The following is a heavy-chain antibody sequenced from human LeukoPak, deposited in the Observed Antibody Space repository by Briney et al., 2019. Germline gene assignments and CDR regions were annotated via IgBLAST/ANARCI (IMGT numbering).Heavy chain of an antibody. D-gene: IGHD3-16*01. CDR3: ARSASPLIDAFDI. CDR2: IYYSGST. CDR1: GGSIRNSSYY. J-gene: IGHJ3*02. Sequence: SETLSLTCTVSGGSIRNSSYYWGWIRQPPGKGLEWIGSIYYSGSTYYNPSLKSRVTISVDTSKNQFSLKLSSVTAADTAVYYCARSASPLIDAFDIWGQGTMVTVSS. V-gene: IGHV4-39*07.